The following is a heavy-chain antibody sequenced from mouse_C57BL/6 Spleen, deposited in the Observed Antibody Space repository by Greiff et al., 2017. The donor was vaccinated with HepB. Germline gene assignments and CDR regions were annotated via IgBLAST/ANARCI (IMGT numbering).Heavy chain of an antibody. CDR3: ARYYYGSSRDWYFDV. D-gene: IGHD1-1*01. V-gene: IGHV2-9-1*01. CDR2: IWTGGGT. CDR1: GFSLTSYA. Sequence: VKLMESGPGLVAPSQSLSITCTVSGFSLTSYAISWVRQPPGKGLEWLGVIWTGGGTNYNSALKSRLSISKDNSKSQVFLKMNSLQTDDTARYYCARYYYGSSRDWYFDVWGTGTTVTVSS. J-gene: IGHJ1*03.